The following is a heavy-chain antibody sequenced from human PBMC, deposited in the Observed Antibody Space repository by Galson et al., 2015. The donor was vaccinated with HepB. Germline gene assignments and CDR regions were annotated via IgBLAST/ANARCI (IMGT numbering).Heavy chain of an antibody. J-gene: IGHJ4*02. V-gene: IGHV3-30*18. CDR1: GFTFSTYG. CDR2: ISHDGINK. CDR3: AKGSSSGYRPNFDY. Sequence: SLRLSCAASGFTFSTYGVHWVRQAPGKGLEWVAVISHDGINKYYGDSVKGRFTISRDNSKNTLYMQMNSLRPEDTAVYYCAKGSSSGYRPNFDYWGQGTLVTVSS. D-gene: IGHD3-22*01.